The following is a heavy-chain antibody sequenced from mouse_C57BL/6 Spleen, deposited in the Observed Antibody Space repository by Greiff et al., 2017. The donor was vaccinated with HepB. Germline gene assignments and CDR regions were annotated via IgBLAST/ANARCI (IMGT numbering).Heavy chain of an antibody. CDR2: ISYDGSN. CDR3: AREGGGYAMDY. D-gene: IGHD1-1*02. Sequence: EVKLVESGPGLVKPSQSLSLTCSVTGYSITSGYYWNWIRQFPGNKLEWMGYISYDGSNNYNPSLKNRISITRDTSKNQFFLKLNSVATEDTATYCCAREGGGYAMDYWGQGTSVTVSS. J-gene: IGHJ4*01. V-gene: IGHV3-6*01. CDR1: GYSITSGYY.